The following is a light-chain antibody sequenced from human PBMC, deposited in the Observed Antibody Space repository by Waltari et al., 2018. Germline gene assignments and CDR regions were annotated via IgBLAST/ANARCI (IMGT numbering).Light chain of an antibody. V-gene: IGLV2-11*01. CDR2: EVT. CDR3: CSYAGGYTLGV. J-gene: IGLJ2*01. CDR1: SSAVGGYNY. Sequence: QSALTQPRSVSGSPGQSVTISCTGTSSAVGGYNYVSWYQQHPGKVPKRMIYEVTKRPSGVPDRFSGSKSGNTASLTISGLQAEDEADYYCCSYAGGYTLGVFGGGTKLTVL.